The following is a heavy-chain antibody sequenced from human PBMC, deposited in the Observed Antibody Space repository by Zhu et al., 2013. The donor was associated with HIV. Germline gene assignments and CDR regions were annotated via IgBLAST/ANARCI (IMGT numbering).Heavy chain of an antibody. Sequence: QVQLVQSGAEVKKPGSSVKVSCKASGGTFSSYAISWVRQAPGQGLEWMGWIIPIFGIANYAQKFQGRVTITADESTSTAYMELSSLRSEDTAVYYCARDRRHWGSEGVAFDIWGQGTMVTVSS. V-gene: IGHV1-69*12. J-gene: IGHJ3*02. D-gene: IGHD7-27*01. CDR3: ARDRRHWGSEGVAFDI. CDR2: IIPIFGIA. CDR1: GGTFSSYA.